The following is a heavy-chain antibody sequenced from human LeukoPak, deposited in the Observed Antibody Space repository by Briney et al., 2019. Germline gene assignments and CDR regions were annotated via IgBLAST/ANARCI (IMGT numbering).Heavy chain of an antibody. Sequence: PSETLSLTCAVYGGSFSGYYWSWIRQPPGKGLEWIGYTYYSGSTNYNPSLKSRVTISVDTSKNQFSLKLSSVTAADTAVYYCARGVATIFGGVRNWFDPWGQGTLVTVSS. D-gene: IGHD3-3*01. J-gene: IGHJ5*02. V-gene: IGHV4-59*01. CDR1: GGSFSGYY. CDR2: TYYSGST. CDR3: ARGVATIFGGVRNWFDP.